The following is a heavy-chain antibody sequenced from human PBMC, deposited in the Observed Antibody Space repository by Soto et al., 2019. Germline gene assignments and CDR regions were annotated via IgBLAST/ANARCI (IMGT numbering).Heavy chain of an antibody. J-gene: IGHJ4*02. V-gene: IGHV3-23*01. CDR3: AIEWRGGDY. Sequence: GGSLRLSCAASGFIFSNYAMNWVRQAPGKGLEWVSGISGSGDYTYDADSVKGRFTISRDNSKNTLYLQINGLRAEDTAVYYCAIEWRGGDYWCQGTQVTVSS. CDR1: GFIFSNYA. D-gene: IGHD3-16*01. CDR2: ISGSGDYT.